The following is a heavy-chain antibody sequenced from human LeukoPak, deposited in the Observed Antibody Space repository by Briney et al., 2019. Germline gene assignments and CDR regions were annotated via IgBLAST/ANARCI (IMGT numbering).Heavy chain of an antibody. CDR3: ARQGQLSEYYYYGMDV. V-gene: IGHV4-59*08. D-gene: IGHD5-18*01. CDR2: IHYSGRT. CDR1: GASISSYY. Sequence: PSETLSLTCSVSGASISSYYWSWIRQPPGKGLECIGYIHYSGRTNYTPSLKSRVTISVDTSNNQFSLKLSSVTAADTAVYYCARQGQLSEYYYYGMDVWGQGTTVTVSS. J-gene: IGHJ6*02.